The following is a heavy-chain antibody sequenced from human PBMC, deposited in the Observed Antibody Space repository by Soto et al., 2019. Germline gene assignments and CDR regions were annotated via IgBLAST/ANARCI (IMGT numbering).Heavy chain of an antibody. V-gene: IGHV1-69*01. D-gene: IGHD6-13*01. J-gene: IGHJ4*02. CDR3: AEHSSSWP. CDR2: IIPILGTA. Sequence: QVQLVQSGAYLKKPGSAVNVSCKASGGTFSSYAISWVLQAPVQGLEWMGGIIPILGTANYAQNFQGRVTITADESTSTAYMELSSLRSEDTAVYYCAEHSSSWPWGQGTLVTVSS. CDR1: GGTFSSYA.